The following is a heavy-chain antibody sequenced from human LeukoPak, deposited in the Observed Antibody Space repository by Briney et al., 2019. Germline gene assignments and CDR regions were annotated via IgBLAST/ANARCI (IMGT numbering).Heavy chain of an antibody. CDR3: ASLTTADAFDI. J-gene: IGHJ3*02. D-gene: IGHD3-22*01. V-gene: IGHV4-59*01. CDR1: GGSISSYY. Sequence: SETLSLTCTVSGGSISSYYWSWIRQPPGKGLEWIGYIYDSGSTNYNPSLKSRVTISVDTSKNQFSLKLSSVTAADTAVFYCASLTTADAFDIRGQGTMVTVSS. CDR2: IYDSGST.